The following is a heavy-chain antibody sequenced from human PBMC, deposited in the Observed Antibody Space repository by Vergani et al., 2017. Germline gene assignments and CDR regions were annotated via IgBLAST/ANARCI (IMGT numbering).Heavy chain of an antibody. CDR2: ISSSSSYI. CDR1: GFTFSSYS. J-gene: IGHJ4*02. Sequence: EVQLVESGGGLVKPGGSLRLSCAASGFTFSSYSMNWVRQAPGKGLEWVSSISSSSSYIYYADSVKGRFTISRDNSKNTLYLQMNSLRAEDTAVYYCAKVVPTTVPYWGQGTLVTVSS. V-gene: IGHV3-21*04. D-gene: IGHD4-17*01. CDR3: AKVVPTTVPY.